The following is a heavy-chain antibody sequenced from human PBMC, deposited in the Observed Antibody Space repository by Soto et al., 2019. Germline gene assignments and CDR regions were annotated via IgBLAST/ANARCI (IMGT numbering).Heavy chain of an antibody. J-gene: IGHJ4*02. Sequence: QVQLVQSGAEVKKPGASVKVSCKASGYTFTSYAMHWVRQAPGQRLEWMGWINDGNGNTKYSQKFQGRVTITRDTSASTAYMELSSLRSEDTAVYYCARGGLRPYWGQGTLVTVSS. V-gene: IGHV1-3*01. CDR3: ARGGLRPY. CDR1: GYTFTSYA. D-gene: IGHD4-17*01. CDR2: INDGNGNT.